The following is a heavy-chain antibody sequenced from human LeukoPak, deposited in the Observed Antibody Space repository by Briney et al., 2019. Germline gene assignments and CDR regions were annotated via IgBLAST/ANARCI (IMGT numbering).Heavy chain of an antibody. D-gene: IGHD5-18*01. CDR2: ISSSDSTI. CDR1: GFSFNIYE. CDR3: ARGLRGYTYGLDY. Sequence: PGGSLRLSCTASGFSFNIYEMNWVRQAPGRGLEWVSYISSSDSTIYYADSVKGRFTISRDSAKDLLYLQMNSLRAEDTAVYYCARGLRGYTYGLDYWGQGTLVAVSS. J-gene: IGHJ4*02. V-gene: IGHV3-48*03.